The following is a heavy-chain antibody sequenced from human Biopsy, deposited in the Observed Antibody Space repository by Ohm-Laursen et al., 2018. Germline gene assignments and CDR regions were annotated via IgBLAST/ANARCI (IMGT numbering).Heavy chain of an antibody. CDR2: IYHNGIT. V-gene: IGHV4-39*01. D-gene: IGHD3-10*01. Sequence: SDTLSLTCTVTDGSISNIINYWGWIRQPLGKGLEWLGSIYHNGITKYNPSLKTRVTISVNTSNNKFPLKLSSLTAADTAVYYCARHSFGSGRDFWGQGTLVTVSS. CDR3: ARHSFGSGRDF. J-gene: IGHJ4*02. CDR1: DGSISNIINY.